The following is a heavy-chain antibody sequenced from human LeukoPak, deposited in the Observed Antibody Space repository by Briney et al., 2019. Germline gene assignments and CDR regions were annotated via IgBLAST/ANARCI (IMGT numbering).Heavy chain of an antibody. CDR3: ARGESTNMVRGVGVGNGY. J-gene: IGHJ4*02. CDR2: INWNGGST. V-gene: IGHV3-20*04. CDR1: GFTFDDYG. Sequence: PGGSLRLSCAASGFTFDDYGMSWVRQAPGKGLEWVSGINWNGGSTGYADSVKGRFTISRDNAKNSLYLQMNSLRAEDTALYYCARGESTNMVRGVGVGNGYWGQGTLVTVSS. D-gene: IGHD3-10*01.